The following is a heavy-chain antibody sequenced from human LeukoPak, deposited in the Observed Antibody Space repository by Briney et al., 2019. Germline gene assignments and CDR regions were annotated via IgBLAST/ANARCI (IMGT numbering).Heavy chain of an antibody. J-gene: IGHJ4*02. D-gene: IGHD2-2*01. CDR2: INPNSGGT. CDR1: GYTFTDYY. Sequence: ASVKVSCKTSGYTFTDYYIHWVRQAPGQGLEWMGWINPNSGGTDYAQKFQGRVIMTRDTSVDTAYMELNRLRPDDTAVYYCASADLRYCSIRSCFSFDYWGQGTLVTVSS. V-gene: IGHV1-2*02. CDR3: ASADLRYCSIRSCFSFDY.